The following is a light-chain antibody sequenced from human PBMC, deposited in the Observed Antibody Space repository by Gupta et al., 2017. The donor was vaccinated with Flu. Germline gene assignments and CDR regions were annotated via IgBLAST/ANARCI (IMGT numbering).Light chain of an antibody. CDR3: QQYNGHTRT. CDR2: KAS. CDR1: ESISTF. V-gene: IGKV1-5*03. Sequence: GDRVTITCRASESISTFLAWYQQKPGKAPNLLIYKASTLGSGVPSSFSGGGSGTEFTLTISSLQPDDFATYYCQQYNGHTRTFGQGTKLEIK. J-gene: IGKJ1*01.